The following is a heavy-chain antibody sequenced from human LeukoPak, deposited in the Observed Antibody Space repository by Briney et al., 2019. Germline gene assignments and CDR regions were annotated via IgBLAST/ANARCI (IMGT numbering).Heavy chain of an antibody. CDR2: IYYSGST. CDR1: GGSISSSSYY. J-gene: IGHJ5*02. V-gene: IGHV4-39*07. Sequence: SETLSLTYTVSGGSISSSSYYWDWIRQPPGKGLEWIGSIYYSGSTYYNPSLKSRVTISVDTSKNQFSLKLSSVTAADTAVYYCAQYPRGQQLDNWFDPWGQGTLVTVSS. CDR3: AQYPRGQQLDNWFDP. D-gene: IGHD6-13*01.